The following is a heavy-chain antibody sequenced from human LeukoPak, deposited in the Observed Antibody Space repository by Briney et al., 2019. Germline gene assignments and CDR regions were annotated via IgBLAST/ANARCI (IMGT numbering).Heavy chain of an antibody. CDR2: IKQDGSEK. CDR3: AREGLSISWFSLDC. J-gene: IGHJ4*02. Sequence: AGGSLRLSCAASGFSLSTYWMSWVRQAPGKGLEGVANIKQDGSEKYYVDSVKGRFTISRDNAKNSLYLQMNSLRAEDTAVYYCAREGLSISWFSLDCWGQGTLVTVSS. CDR1: GFSLSTYW. V-gene: IGHV3-7*04. D-gene: IGHD6-13*01.